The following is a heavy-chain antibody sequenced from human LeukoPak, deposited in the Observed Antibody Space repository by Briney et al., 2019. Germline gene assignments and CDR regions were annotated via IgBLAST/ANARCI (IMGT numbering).Heavy chain of an antibody. CDR2: ISSSSSSYI. J-gene: IGHJ4*02. D-gene: IGHD3-3*01. CDR1: GFTFSSYS. V-gene: IGHV3-21*01. Sequence: GGPLRLSCAASGFTFSSYSMNWVRQAPGKGLEWVSSISSSSSSYIYYADSVKGRFTISRDNAKNSLYLQMNSLRAEDTAVYYCARAARGRFDFWSGYGSLDYWGQGTLVTVSS. CDR3: ARAARGRFDFWSGYGSLDY.